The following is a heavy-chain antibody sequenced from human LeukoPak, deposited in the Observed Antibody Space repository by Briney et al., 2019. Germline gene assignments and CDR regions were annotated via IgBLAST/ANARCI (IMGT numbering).Heavy chain of an antibody. V-gene: IGHV3-73*01. CDR1: GFTFSGSA. J-gene: IGHJ4*02. Sequence: GGSLRLSCAASGFTFSGSAIHWVCQASGKGLEWVGRIRTRTNTYATAYAASVEGRFTISRDDSQSTALLQMNSLKAEDTAVYFCSTDYLLDYWGQGALVTVSS. D-gene: IGHD4-11*01. CDR3: STDYLLDY. CDR2: IRTRTNTYAT.